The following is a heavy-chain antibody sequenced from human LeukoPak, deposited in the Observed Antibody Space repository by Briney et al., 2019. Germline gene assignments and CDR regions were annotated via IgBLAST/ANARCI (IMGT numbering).Heavy chain of an antibody. D-gene: IGHD3-10*01. CDR2: ILSKTSGGTT. Sequence: GGSLRLSCAASGFIFSNAWMNWVRQAPGKGLEWVGRILSKTSGGTTDYATPVKGRFTISRDDSKNMLYLHMNSLQIEDTAVYYCADYYASGSYPPWGQGTLVTVSS. CDR1: GFIFSNAW. CDR3: ADYYASGSYPP. V-gene: IGHV3-15*07. J-gene: IGHJ5*02.